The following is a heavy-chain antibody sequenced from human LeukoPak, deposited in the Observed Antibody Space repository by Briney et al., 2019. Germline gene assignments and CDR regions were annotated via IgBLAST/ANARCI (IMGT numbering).Heavy chain of an antibody. D-gene: IGHD4-11*01. V-gene: IGHV3-33*01. CDR3: ARDNDYSNHFSHFDY. CDR1: GFTFSNYG. CDR2: IWYDGSNK. J-gene: IGHJ4*02. Sequence: PGGSLRLSCAASGFTFSNYGMHWVRQARGKGLEWVSVIWYDGSNKYYTDSVKGRFTISRDESKNTLYLQMNSLRAEDTAVYYCARDNDYSNHFSHFDYWGQGTLVTVSS.